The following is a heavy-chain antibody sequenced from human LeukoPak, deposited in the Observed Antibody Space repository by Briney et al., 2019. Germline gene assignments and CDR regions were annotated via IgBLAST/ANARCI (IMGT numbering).Heavy chain of an antibody. J-gene: IGHJ4*02. D-gene: IGHD3-10*01. CDR2: ISGYNGNT. CDR1: GYTLTSYG. Sequence: GASVKLSCNASGYTLTSYGFSWVRQAPGQGLEWMGWISGYNGNTNYAQNLQGRVTMTIDISTSTAYMELRSLRSDDTAVYYCARDPAFRGAQMEYWGQGTLVTVSS. V-gene: IGHV1-18*01. CDR3: ARDPAFRGAQMEY.